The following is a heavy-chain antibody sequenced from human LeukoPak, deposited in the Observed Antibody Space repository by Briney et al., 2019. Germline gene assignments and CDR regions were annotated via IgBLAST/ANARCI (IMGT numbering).Heavy chain of an antibody. CDR1: GFTFSSYW. D-gene: IGHD6-6*01. Sequence: GGSLRLSCAASGFTFSSYWMSWVRQAPGKGLEWVANIKQDGSEKYYVDSVKGRFTISRDNAKTSLYLQMNSLRAEDTAVYYCARAPRRDPYYYYYMDVWGKGTTVTISS. CDR3: ARAPRRDPYYYYYMDV. CDR2: IKQDGSEK. J-gene: IGHJ6*03. V-gene: IGHV3-7*01.